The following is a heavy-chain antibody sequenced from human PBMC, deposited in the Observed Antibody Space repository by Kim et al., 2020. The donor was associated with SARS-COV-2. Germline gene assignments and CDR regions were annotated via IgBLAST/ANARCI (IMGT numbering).Heavy chain of an antibody. CDR3: ARDLNTYYYDSSGPYGMDV. V-gene: IGHV3-21*01. D-gene: IGHD3-22*01. CDR1: GFTFSSYS. Sequence: GGSLRLSCEASGFTFSSYSMNWVRQAPGKGLEWVSSISSSSSYIYYADSVKGRFTISRDNAKNSLYLQMNSLRAEDTAVYYCARDLNTYYYDSSGPYGMDVWGQGTTVTVSS. J-gene: IGHJ6*02. CDR2: ISSSSSYI.